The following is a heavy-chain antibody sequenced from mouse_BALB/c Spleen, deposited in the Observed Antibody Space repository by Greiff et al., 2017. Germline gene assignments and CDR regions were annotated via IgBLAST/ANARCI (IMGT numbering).Heavy chain of an antibody. CDR1: GFTFSSYG. CDR2: ISSGGSYT. V-gene: IGHV5-6*01. CDR3: ARRGTTVPNWYFDV. J-gene: IGHJ1*01. Sequence: EVQVVESGGDLVKPGGSLKLSCAASGFTFSSYGMSWVRQTPDKRLEWVATISSGGSYTYYPDSVKGRFTISRDNAKNTLYLQMSSLKSEDTAMYYCARRGTTVPNWYFDVWGAGTTVTVSS. D-gene: IGHD1-1*01.